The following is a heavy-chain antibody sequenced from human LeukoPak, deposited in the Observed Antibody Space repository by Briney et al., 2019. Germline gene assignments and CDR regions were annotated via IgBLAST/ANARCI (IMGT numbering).Heavy chain of an antibody. CDR2: ISSSSSYI. Sequence: GGSLRLSCAASGFTFSSYSMNWVRQAPGKGLEWVSSISSSSSYIYYADSVKGRFTISRDNAKNSLYLQMDSLRAEDTAVYYCAREGSTYYDFWSGYYFGWFDPWGQGTLVTVSS. CDR1: GFTFSSYS. J-gene: IGHJ5*02. CDR3: AREGSTYYDFWSGYYFGWFDP. V-gene: IGHV3-21*01. D-gene: IGHD3-3*01.